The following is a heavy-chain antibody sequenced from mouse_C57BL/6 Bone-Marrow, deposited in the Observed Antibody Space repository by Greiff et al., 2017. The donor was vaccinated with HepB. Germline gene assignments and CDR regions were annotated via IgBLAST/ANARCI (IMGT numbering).Heavy chain of an antibody. CDR3: ARDGINYYGSSLYWYFDV. CDR2: IYPGSGNT. Sequence: QVHVKQSGAELVRPGASVKLSCKASGYTFTDYYINWVKQRPGQGLEWIARIYPGSGNTYYNEKFKGKATLTAEKSSSTAYMQLSSLTSEDSAVYFCARDGINYYGSSLYWYFDVWGTGTTVTVSS. CDR1: GYTFTDYY. D-gene: IGHD1-1*01. J-gene: IGHJ1*03. V-gene: IGHV1-76*01.